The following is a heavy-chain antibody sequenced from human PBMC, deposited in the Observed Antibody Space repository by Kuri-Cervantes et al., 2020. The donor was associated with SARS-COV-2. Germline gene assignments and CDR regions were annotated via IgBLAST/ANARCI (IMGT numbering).Heavy chain of an antibody. CDR2: ISSSSSYI. V-gene: IGHV3-21*01. D-gene: IGHD6-13*01. CDR3: AGYSSRWSYY. CDR1: GFTFSSYS. Sequence: GESLKISCAASGFTFSSYSMNWVRQAPGKGLEWVSSISSSSSYIYYADSVKGRFTISRDNAKNSLYLQMNSLRAEATAVYYCAGYSSRWSYYWGQGTLVTVSS. J-gene: IGHJ4*02.